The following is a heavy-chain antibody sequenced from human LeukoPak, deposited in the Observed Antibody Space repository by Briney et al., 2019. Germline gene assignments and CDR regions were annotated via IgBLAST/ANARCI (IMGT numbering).Heavy chain of an antibody. CDR3: ARDKGFGGSSFDY. J-gene: IGHJ4*02. D-gene: IGHD3-10*01. CDR1: GFMFNNYW. Sequence: PGGSLRLSCVVSGFMFNNYWMSWVRQAPGKGLEWVATIRQAGSDKYFLDSVRGRFTISRDNAENSLYLQMNSLRAEDTAVYYCARDKGFGGSSFDYWGQGTLVTVSS. V-gene: IGHV3-7*01. CDR2: IRQAGSDK.